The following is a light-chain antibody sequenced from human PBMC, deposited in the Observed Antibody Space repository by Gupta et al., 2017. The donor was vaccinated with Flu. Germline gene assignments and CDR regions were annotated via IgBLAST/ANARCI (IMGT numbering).Light chain of an antibody. CDR3: QQYTNWPVT. Sequence: EIVMTQSPATLSVSPGERATLSCRASQRLSDNLAWYQQKFGQPPRLLIYGASTRATGTPGRFSGSGSGTDFTLTISSLQSEDFAIYYCQQYTNWPVTFGGGTKVE. CDR1: QRLSDN. CDR2: GAS. V-gene: IGKV3-15*01. J-gene: IGKJ4*01.